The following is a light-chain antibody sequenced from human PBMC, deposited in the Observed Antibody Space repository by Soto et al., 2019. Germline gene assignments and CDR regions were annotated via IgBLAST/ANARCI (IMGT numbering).Light chain of an antibody. CDR3: QQLNAYPLT. V-gene: IGKV1-9*01. CDR1: QGISTY. Sequence: DIQLTQSPSLLSASVGDRVTITCRASQGISTYLAWYQQTSGKAPKLLISAASTLQRGVPSRFSGSGSGTQFTLTISSLQPEDFATYYCQQLNAYPLTFGGGTRVVIK. J-gene: IGKJ4*01. CDR2: AAS.